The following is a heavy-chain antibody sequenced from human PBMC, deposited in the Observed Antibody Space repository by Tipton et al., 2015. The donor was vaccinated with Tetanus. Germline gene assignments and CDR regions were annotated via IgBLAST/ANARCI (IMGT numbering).Heavy chain of an antibody. V-gene: IGHV4-59*07. CDR3: ARAHYDIVWGSYRPSSAGYFFDY. CDR1: GDSMTKYY. D-gene: IGHD3-16*02. J-gene: IGHJ4*02. CDR2: IFASGST. Sequence: TLSLTCTVSGDSMTKYYWSWVRQPPGKGLEWISYIFASGSTNYNPSLRSRVTISVDTSKKHFSLKLSSVTSADTAVYYCARAHYDIVWGSYRPSSAGYFFDYWGQGTLVIVSS.